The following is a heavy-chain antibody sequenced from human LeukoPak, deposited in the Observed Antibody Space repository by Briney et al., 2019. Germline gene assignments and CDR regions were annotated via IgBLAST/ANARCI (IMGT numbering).Heavy chain of an antibody. CDR1: GFTFSGSA. Sequence: GGSLRLSCAASGFTFSGSAMHWVRQASGKGLEWVGRIRSKANSYATAYAASVKGRFTISRDDSKNTAYLQMNSLKTEDTAVYYCTRHQGNSPYYYYGMDVWGQGTTVTVSS. CDR2: IRSKANSYAT. J-gene: IGHJ6*02. D-gene: IGHD4-23*01. CDR3: TRHQGNSPYYYYGMDV. V-gene: IGHV3-73*01.